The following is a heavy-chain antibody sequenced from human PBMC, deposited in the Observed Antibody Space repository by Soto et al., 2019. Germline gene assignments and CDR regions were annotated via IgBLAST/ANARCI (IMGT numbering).Heavy chain of an antibody. CDR2: IYYSGST. D-gene: IGHD3-3*01. Sequence: SETLSLTCTVSGGSISSYYWSWIRQPSGKGLEWIGYIYYSGSTNYNPSLKSRVTISVDTSKNQFSLKLSSVTAADTAVYYCARVPVVTIFGLPFAPWAQGTLVTVPS. CDR1: GGSISSYY. CDR3: ARVPVVTIFGLPFAP. V-gene: IGHV4-59*01. J-gene: IGHJ5*02.